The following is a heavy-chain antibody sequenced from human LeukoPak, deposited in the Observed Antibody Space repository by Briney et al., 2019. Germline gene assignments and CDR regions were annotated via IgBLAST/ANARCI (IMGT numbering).Heavy chain of an antibody. Sequence: MPSETLSLTCTVSGGSISSYYWSWIRQPPGKGLEWIGYIYYSGSTNYNPSLKSRVTISVDTSKNQFSLKLSSVTAADTAVYYCASGFRRPQKQSPFDYWGQGTLVTVSS. CDR1: GGSISSYY. J-gene: IGHJ4*02. D-gene: IGHD1/OR15-1a*01. CDR2: IYYSGST. V-gene: IGHV4-59*08. CDR3: ASGFRRPQKQSPFDY.